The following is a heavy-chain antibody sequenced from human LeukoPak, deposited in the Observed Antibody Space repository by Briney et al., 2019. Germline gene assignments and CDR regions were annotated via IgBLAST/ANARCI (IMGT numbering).Heavy chain of an antibody. CDR3: ALRAEPEYSSSSRRSDY. D-gene: IGHD6-6*01. CDR2: IIPIFGTA. Sequence: SVKVSCKASGGTFSSYAISWVRQAPGQGLEWMGGIIPIFGTANYAQKFQGRVTITTDESTSTAYMELSSLRSEDTAVYYCALRAEPEYSSSSRRSDYWGQGTLVTVSS. J-gene: IGHJ4*02. V-gene: IGHV1-69*05. CDR1: GGTFSSYA.